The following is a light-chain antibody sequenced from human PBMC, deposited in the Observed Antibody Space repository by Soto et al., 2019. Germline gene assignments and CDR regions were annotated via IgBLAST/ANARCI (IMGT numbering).Light chain of an antibody. CDR2: DNN. J-gene: IGLJ2*01. V-gene: IGLV1-51*01. CDR3: GTWDSLLSAVV. CDR1: SSNIGNNY. Sequence: QSVLTQPPSVSAAPGQKVTISCSGSSSNIGNNYVSWYQHFPGTAPKFLIYDNNKRPSGIPDRFSGSKSGTSATLGITGLQTGDEADYYCGTWDSLLSAVVFGGGTKLTVL.